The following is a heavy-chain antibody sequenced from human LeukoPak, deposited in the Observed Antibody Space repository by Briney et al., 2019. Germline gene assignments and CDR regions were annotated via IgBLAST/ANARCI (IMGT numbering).Heavy chain of an antibody. CDR1: GVALSSYY. V-gene: IGHV4-59*01. J-gene: IGHJ3*02. CDR3: ARDQGTTGTTEAFDI. Sequence: SDTLSLTCPVTGVALSSYYWNWIRQSPGKGREGCGYFYYTGRSNYNPSLKSRVTMSVDTSKNQVSLELTSVTAADTAVYYCARDQGTTGTTEAFDIWGQGTMVTVSS. D-gene: IGHD1-1*01. CDR2: FYYTGRS.